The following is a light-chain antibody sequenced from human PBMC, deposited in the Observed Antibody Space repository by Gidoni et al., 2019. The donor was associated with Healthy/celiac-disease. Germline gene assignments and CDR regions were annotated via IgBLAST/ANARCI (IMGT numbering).Light chain of an antibody. CDR2: GAS. Sequence: DIVVTQSPGTLSLSPGETATLSCRASKSVSSSYLAWYKQKPDQAPRLLIAGASSRATGIPHRCSGSGSGTDFTLTISRLEPEDFAVYYCQQYGSSAATFGGGTKVEIK. J-gene: IGKJ4*01. CDR3: QQYGSSAAT. V-gene: IGKV3-20*01. CDR1: KSVSSSY.